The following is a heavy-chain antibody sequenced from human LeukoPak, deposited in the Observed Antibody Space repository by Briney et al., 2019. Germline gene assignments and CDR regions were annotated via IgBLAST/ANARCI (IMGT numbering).Heavy chain of an antibody. CDR3: ARSANTMYSGSRRFDP. D-gene: IGHD1-26*01. Sequence: SETLSLTCTVSGGSISSYYWSWIRQPPGKGLEWIGYIYYSGSTNYNPSLKSRVTISVDTSKNQFSLKLSSVTAADTAVYYCARSANTMYSGSRRFDPWGQGTLVTVSS. CDR2: IYYSGST. V-gene: IGHV4-59*12. CDR1: GGSISSYY. J-gene: IGHJ5*02.